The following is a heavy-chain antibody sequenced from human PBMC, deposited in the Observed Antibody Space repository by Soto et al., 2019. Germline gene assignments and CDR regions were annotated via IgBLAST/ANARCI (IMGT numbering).Heavy chain of an antibody. Sequence: GSGPTLVNPTETLTLTCTVSGFSLSNARMGVSWIRQPPGKAPEWLAHIFSNDEKSYSTSLKSRLTISKDTSKSQVVLTMTNMDPVDTATYYCARMVMADGVVVATSWFDPWGLGTLVTVSS. CDR2: IFSNDEK. D-gene: IGHD2-15*01. CDR1: GFSLSNARMG. CDR3: ARMVMADGVVVATSWFDP. V-gene: IGHV2-26*01. J-gene: IGHJ5*02.